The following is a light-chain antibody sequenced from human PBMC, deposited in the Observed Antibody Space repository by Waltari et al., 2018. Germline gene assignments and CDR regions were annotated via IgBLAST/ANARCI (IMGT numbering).Light chain of an antibody. J-gene: IGLJ1*01. CDR2: EVT. Sequence: QSGLTQPASVSGSPGQSITISCTGTSRDVGNYNLVSWYQQYPGKAPKLRVYEVTKRTSGVSDRFAGSKSGNTASLTIYGLQSEDEADYYCCSYAGLGIYVFGTGTKVTVL. CDR3: CSYAGLGIYV. V-gene: IGLV2-23*02. CDR1: SRDVGNYNL.